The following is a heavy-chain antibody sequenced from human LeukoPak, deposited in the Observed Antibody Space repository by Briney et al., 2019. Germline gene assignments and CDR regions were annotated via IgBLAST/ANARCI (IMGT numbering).Heavy chain of an antibody. CDR3: ARSLTGDLDWFDP. Sequence: GGSLRPSCVVSAFTFSTDSMNWVRQAPGKGREWVSSISSNSRYVYYADSVKGRFTISRDNAKNSLYLQMNSLRAEDTAVYYCARSLTGDLDWFDPWGQGTLVTVSS. CDR2: ISSNSRYV. D-gene: IGHD7-27*01. V-gene: IGHV3-21*06. J-gene: IGHJ5*02. CDR1: AFTFSTDS.